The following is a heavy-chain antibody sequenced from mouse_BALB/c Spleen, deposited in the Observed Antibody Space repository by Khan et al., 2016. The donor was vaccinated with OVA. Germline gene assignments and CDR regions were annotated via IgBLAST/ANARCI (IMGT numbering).Heavy chain of an antibody. CDR2: INTYTGEP. D-gene: IGHD2-1*01. V-gene: IGHV9-3-1*01. CDR3: ARSNGNYWFAY. Sequence: QIQLVQSGPELKKPGETVKISCKASGYTFTNYGMNWVKQAPGKGLQWMGWINTYTGEPTSADDFKGRFAFSLETSASTAYLQINTLKNEDTATYSCARSNGNYWFAYWGQGTLVTVSA. CDR1: GYTFTNYG. J-gene: IGHJ3*01.